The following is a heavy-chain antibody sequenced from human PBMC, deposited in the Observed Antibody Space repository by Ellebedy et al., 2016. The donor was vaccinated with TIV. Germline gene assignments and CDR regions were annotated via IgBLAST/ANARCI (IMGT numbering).Heavy chain of an antibody. V-gene: IGHV5-51*01. CDR1: GYRFSNYW. Sequence: GESLKISCKGSGYRFSNYWIGWVRQMPGKGLEWMGVIYPGDSDTRYSPSFQGQVTISADKSISTAYLQWSSLKASDTAMYYCARSPTLVTLHFWGQGTLVTVSS. D-gene: IGHD4-23*01. J-gene: IGHJ4*02. CDR2: IYPGDSDT. CDR3: ARSPTLVTLHF.